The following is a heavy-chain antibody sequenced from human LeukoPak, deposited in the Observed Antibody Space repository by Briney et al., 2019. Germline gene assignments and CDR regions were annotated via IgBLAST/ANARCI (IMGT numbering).Heavy chain of an antibody. V-gene: IGHV4-59*01. CDR1: GGSISSYY. Sequence: PSETLSLTCTVSGGSISSYYWSWIRQPPGKGLEWIGYIYYSGSTNYNPSLKSRVTISVDTSKNQFSLKLSSVTAADTAVYYCARVKGSSWYWAFDIWGQGTMVTVSS. D-gene: IGHD6-13*01. J-gene: IGHJ3*02. CDR3: ARVKGSSWYWAFDI. CDR2: IYYSGST.